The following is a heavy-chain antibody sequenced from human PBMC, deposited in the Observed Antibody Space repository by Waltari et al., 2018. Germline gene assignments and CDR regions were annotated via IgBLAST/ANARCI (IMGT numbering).Heavy chain of an antibody. CDR2: INHSGST. CDR1: CGSFSGYY. Sequence: QVQLQQWGAGLSKPSETLSLTCAAYCGSFSGYYCSWIRQPPGKGLEGIEEINHSGSTNYNPSLKSRVTISVDTSKNQFSLKLSSVTAADTAVYYCARARYYDFWSGYYKAAYMDVWGKGTTVTVSS. D-gene: IGHD3-3*01. V-gene: IGHV4-34*01. CDR3: ARARYYDFWSGYYKAAYMDV. J-gene: IGHJ6*03.